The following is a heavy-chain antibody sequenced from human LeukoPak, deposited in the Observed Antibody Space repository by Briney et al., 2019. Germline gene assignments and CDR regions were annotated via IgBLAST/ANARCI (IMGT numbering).Heavy chain of an antibody. D-gene: IGHD3-10*01. CDR3: AKDFWALGGSNAY. CDR2: ISGSGGST. Sequence: GGSLRLSCAASGFTFSSYAMSWVRQAPGKGLEWVSVISGSGGSTYYADSVKGRFTISRDNSKNTLYLQMNSLRHEDTAAYFCAKDFWALGGSNAYWGQGTLVTVSS. CDR1: GFTFSSYA. V-gene: IGHV3-23*01. J-gene: IGHJ4*02.